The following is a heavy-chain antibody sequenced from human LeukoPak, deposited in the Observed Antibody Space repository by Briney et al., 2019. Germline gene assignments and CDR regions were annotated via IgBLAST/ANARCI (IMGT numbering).Heavy chain of an antibody. CDR1: GGSISSSYYY. CDR3: ARVNYYGSGSYSTGDY. Sequence: SETLSLTCTVSGGSISSSYYYWGWIRQPPGKGLEWIGSIYSSGSTYYNPSLKSRVTISVDTSKNQFSLKLTSVTAADTAVYYCARVNYYGSGSYSTGDYWGQGTLVTVSS. J-gene: IGHJ4*02. CDR2: IYSSGST. V-gene: IGHV4-39*07. D-gene: IGHD3-10*01.